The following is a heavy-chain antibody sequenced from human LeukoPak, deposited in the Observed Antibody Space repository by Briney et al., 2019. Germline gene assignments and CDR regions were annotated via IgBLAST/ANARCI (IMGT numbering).Heavy chain of an antibody. V-gene: IGHV3-15*01. CDR3: TTVRRARNYYYDSSGYYSR. J-gene: IGHJ4*02. Sequence: GGSLRLSCAASGFTFSSYEMNWVRQAPGKGLEWVGRIKSKTDGGTTDYAAPVKGRFTISRDDSKNTLYLQMNSLKTEDTAVYYCTTVRRARNYYYDSSGYYSRWGQGTLVTVSS. D-gene: IGHD3-22*01. CDR2: IKSKTDGGTT. CDR1: GFTFSSYE.